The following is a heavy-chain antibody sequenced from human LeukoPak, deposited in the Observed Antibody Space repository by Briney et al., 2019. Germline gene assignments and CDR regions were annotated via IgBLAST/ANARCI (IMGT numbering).Heavy chain of an antibody. D-gene: IGHD2-15*01. V-gene: IGHV4-30-4*08. CDR1: GGSISSGDYY. CDR2: IYYSGST. Sequence: SQTLSLTCTVSGGSISSGDYYWSWIRQPPGKGLEWIGYIYYSGSTYYNPSLKSRVTISVDTSKNQFSLKLSSVTAADTAVYYCARGFVARRTYWYFDLWGRGTLVTVSS. CDR3: ARGFVARRTYWYFDL. J-gene: IGHJ2*01.